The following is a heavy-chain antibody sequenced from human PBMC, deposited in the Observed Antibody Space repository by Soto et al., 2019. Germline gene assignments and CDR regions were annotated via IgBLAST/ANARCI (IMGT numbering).Heavy chain of an antibody. Sequence: SLRLSYAASGFIFSNAWINWVRQAPGKGLEWVGRVKSKTDGGTTDFAAPVKGRFAISRDDSKNMVYLEMNSLKTEDTAIYYCTTDSYMTNIIVRFDYWGHGTLVTVSS. CDR1: GFIFSNAW. V-gene: IGHV3-15*07. D-gene: IGHD4-17*01. J-gene: IGHJ4*01. CDR2: VKSKTDGGTT. CDR3: TTDSYMTNIIVRFDY.